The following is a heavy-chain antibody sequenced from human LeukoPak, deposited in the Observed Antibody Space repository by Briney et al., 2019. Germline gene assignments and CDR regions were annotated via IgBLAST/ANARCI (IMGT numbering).Heavy chain of an antibody. CDR3: ARDFYYDSSGYYGGYNWFGP. CDR2: ISAYNGNT. J-gene: IGHJ5*02. CDR1: GYIFSSYG. Sequence: ASVKVSCEASGYIFSSYGISWVRQAPGQGLEWMGWISAYNGNTNYAQNLQGRVTMTTDTSTSTAYMELRSLRSDDTAVYYCARDFYYDSSGYYGGYNWFGPWGQGTLVTVSS. D-gene: IGHD3-22*01. V-gene: IGHV1-18*01.